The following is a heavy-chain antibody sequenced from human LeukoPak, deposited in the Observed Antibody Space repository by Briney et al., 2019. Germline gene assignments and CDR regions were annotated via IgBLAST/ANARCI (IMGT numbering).Heavy chain of an antibody. CDR3: AKVVGSAWYDY. CDR2: ISVYNGNT. D-gene: IGHD2-15*01. J-gene: IGHJ4*02. V-gene: IGHV1-18*01. CDR1: GYTFTIYG. Sequence: ASVKVSCKASGYTFTIYGISWVRQAPGQGLEWMGWISVYNGNTNYAQKVKGRVTMTTDTSTSTAYMELGSLRSDDTAVYYCAKVVGSAWYDYWGQGALVTVSS.